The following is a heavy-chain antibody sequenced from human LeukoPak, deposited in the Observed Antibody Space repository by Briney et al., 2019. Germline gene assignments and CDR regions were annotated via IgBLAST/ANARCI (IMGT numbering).Heavy chain of an antibody. D-gene: IGHD3-10*01. CDR3: ARRAPYYYDSGSYPIGYFDY. Sequence: PSETLSLTCTVSGGSISSNSYCWGWIRQPPGRGLEWIGSIYYSGSTYYNPSLKSRVTISVDTSKNQFSLKLSSVTAADTAVYYCARRAPYYYDSGSYPIGYFDYWGQGTLVTVSS. V-gene: IGHV4-39*01. CDR1: GGSISSNSYC. J-gene: IGHJ4*02. CDR2: IYYSGST.